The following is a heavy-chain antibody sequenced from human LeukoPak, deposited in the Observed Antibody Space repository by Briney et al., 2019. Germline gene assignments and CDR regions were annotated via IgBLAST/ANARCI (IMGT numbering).Heavy chain of an antibody. CDR1: GGSISSSSYY. Sequence: SETLSLTCTVSGGSISSSSYYWGWIRQPPGKGLEWIGSIYYGGSTYYSPSLKSRVTISVDTSKNQFSLKLTSVTAADTAVYYCARVGSGYHGLGYYYYMDVWGKGTTVTISS. J-gene: IGHJ6*03. CDR2: IYYGGST. CDR3: ARVGSGYHGLGYYYYMDV. D-gene: IGHD3-22*01. V-gene: IGHV4-39*01.